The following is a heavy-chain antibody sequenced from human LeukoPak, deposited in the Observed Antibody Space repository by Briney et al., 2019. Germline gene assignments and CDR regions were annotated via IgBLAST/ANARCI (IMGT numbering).Heavy chain of an antibody. V-gene: IGHV4-59*08. J-gene: IGHJ3*02. D-gene: IGHD3-3*01. CDR2: IYYSGST. Sequence: SETLSLTCTVSGGSISSYYWNWIRQPPGKGLEWIGYIYYSGSTNYSPSLKSRVTISVDTSKNQFSLKLSSVTAADTAVYYCARHRVPDYDFWSGYLDAFDIWGQGTMVTVSS. CDR1: GGSISSYY. CDR3: ARHRVPDYDFWSGYLDAFDI.